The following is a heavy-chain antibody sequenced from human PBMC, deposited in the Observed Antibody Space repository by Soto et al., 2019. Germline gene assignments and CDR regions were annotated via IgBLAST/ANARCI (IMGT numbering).Heavy chain of an antibody. CDR3: ASWVQYGGYDCGRYDS. CDR1: GVSISSYY. V-gene: IGHV4-59*01. J-gene: IGHJ5*01. CDR2: VYYSGST. D-gene: IGHD5-12*01. Sequence: SETLSLTCTVSGVSISSYYWSWIRQPPGKRLEWIGYVYYSGSTNYNPSLKTRVTISVDTSKNQFALKLSSVTAADTPVYYCASWVQYGGYDCGRYDSWGQGTMVPVSS.